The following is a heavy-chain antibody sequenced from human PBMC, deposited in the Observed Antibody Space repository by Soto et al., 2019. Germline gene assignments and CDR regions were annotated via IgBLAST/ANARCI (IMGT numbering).Heavy chain of an antibody. J-gene: IGHJ4*02. CDR2: ISAYNGNT. CDR3: ARDLQYYDFWSGFRVPAQFDY. V-gene: IGHV1-18*01. D-gene: IGHD3-3*01. Sequence: ASVKVSCKASGYTFTSYGISWVRQAPGRGLEWMGWISAYNGNTNYAQKLQGRVTMTTDTSTSTAYMELRSLRSDDTAVYYCARDLQYYDFWSGFRVPAQFDYWGQGTLVTVSS. CDR1: GYTFTSYG.